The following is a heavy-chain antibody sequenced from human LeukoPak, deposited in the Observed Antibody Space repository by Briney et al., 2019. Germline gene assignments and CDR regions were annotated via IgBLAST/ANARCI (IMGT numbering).Heavy chain of an antibody. J-gene: IGHJ6*02. V-gene: IGHV3-48*02. CDR1: GFTFSSYS. D-gene: IGHD2-2*01. Sequence: GGPLRLSCAASGFTFSSYSMNWVRQAPGKGLEWVSYISSSSSTIYYADAVKGRFTISRDNAKNSLYLQMNSLRDEDTAVYYCARSCSSTSCYVWVYYYYGMDVWGQGTTVTVSS. CDR3: ARSCSSTSCYVWVYYYYGMDV. CDR2: ISSSSSTI.